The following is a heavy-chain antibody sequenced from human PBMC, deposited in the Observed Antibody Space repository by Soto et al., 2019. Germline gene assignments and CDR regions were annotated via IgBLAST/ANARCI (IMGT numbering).Heavy chain of an antibody. CDR2: INHSGST. V-gene: IGHV4-34*01. J-gene: IGHJ6*02. D-gene: IGHD1-26*01. CDR1: GGSFSGYY. Sequence: PSETLSLTCAVYGGSFSGYYWSWIRQPPGKGLEWIGEINHSGSTNYNPSLKSRVTISVDTSKNQFSLKLSSVTAADTAVYYCARVPSPVGAYGMDVWGQGTTVSVSS. CDR3: ARVPSPVGAYGMDV.